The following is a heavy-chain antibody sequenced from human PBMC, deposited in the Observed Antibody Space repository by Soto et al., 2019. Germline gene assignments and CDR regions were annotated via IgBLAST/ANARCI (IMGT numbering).Heavy chain of an antibody. J-gene: IGHJ4*02. CDR3: ARVRRYGSGSYYHDY. CDR2: INPSGGST. CDR1: GYTLTSYY. V-gene: IGHV1-46*01. D-gene: IGHD3-10*01. Sequence: ASVKVSCKESGYTLTSYYMHWVRQAPGQGLEWMGIINPSGGSTSYAQKFQGRVTMTRDTSTSTVYMELSSLRSEDTAVYYCARVRRYGSGSYYHDYWGQGTLVTVSS.